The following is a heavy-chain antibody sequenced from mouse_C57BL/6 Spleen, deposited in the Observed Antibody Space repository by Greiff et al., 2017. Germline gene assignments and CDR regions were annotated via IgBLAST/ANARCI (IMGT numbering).Heavy chain of an antibody. J-gene: IGHJ4*01. V-gene: IGHV1-18*01. Sequence: VQLQQSGPELAKPGASVKIPCKASGYTFTDYNMDWVKQSHGKSLEWIGDINPNNGSTIYNQKFKGKATLTVDKSSSTAYMELRSLTSEDTAVYYCARGGYAMDYWGQGTSVTVSS. CDR1: GYTFTDYN. CDR2: INPNNGST. CDR3: ARGGYAMDY.